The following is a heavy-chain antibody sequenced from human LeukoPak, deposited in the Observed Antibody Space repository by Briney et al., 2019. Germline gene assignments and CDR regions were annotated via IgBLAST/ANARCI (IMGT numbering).Heavy chain of an antibody. J-gene: IGHJ4*02. CDR2: IKQDGSEK. Sequence: GGSLRLSCAASGFTFSSYWMSWVRRAPGKGLEWVANIKQDGSEKYYVDSVKGRFTISRDNAKNSLYLQMNSLRAEDTAVYYCARERETATIYFDYWGQGTLVTVSS. D-gene: IGHD5-12*01. CDR1: GFTFSSYW. CDR3: ARERETATIYFDY. V-gene: IGHV3-7*01.